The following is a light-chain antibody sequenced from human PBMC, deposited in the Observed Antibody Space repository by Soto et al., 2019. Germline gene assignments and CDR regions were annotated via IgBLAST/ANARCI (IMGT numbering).Light chain of an antibody. CDR1: QPISSHNY. CDR2: GAS. Sequence: EMVMTQSPATLSVSHGERATLSCRASQPISSHNYLAWYQQKPGQGPRVLIYGASRRATGIPDRFSGSGSGTDFTLTISRLEPEDFAVYYCQQYDNSPLTFGGGTKVDIK. J-gene: IGKJ4*01. V-gene: IGKV3-20*01. CDR3: QQYDNSPLT.